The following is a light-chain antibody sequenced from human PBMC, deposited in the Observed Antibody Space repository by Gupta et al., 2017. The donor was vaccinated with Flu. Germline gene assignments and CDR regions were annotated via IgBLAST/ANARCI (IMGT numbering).Light chain of an antibody. Sequence: DIQMTQSPSTLSASVGDRVTITCRASQSISNWLAWYQHKPGKAPKVLISKASSLESGVPSRFSGSGSGTEFALTIVSLQPDDFATYYCQQYSALSWTFGQGTKVEIK. CDR2: KAS. J-gene: IGKJ1*01. CDR1: QSISNW. V-gene: IGKV1-5*03. CDR3: QQYSALSWT.